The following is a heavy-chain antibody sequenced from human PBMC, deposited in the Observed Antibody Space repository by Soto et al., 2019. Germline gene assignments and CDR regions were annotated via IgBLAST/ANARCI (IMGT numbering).Heavy chain of an antibody. CDR1: GGSISSCNW. J-gene: IGHJ4*02. D-gene: IGHD6-19*01. V-gene: IGHV4-4*02. CDR3: ANRDTVAGTQGYFDS. Sequence: PSETLSLTCAVSGGSISSCNWWSWVRQPPGKGLEWIGEISHSGTTMYNTYLKSRVTISVDKSKKQFSLRLSSVTAAVTAVYYCANRDTVAGTQGYFDSWGQGTLVTASS. CDR2: ISHSGTT.